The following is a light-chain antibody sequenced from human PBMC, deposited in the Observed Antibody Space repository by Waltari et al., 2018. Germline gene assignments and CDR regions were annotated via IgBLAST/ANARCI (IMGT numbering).Light chain of an antibody. Sequence: DIQMTQSPSTLSASVGDRVTITCRASQSISSWLAWYQQKPGKAPKLLIYKASSLESGVRSRFSGSGSGTEFTLTISSLQPDDFATYYCQHRAFGQGTKVEIK. CDR3: QHRA. J-gene: IGKJ1*01. CDR2: KAS. V-gene: IGKV1-5*03. CDR1: QSISSW.